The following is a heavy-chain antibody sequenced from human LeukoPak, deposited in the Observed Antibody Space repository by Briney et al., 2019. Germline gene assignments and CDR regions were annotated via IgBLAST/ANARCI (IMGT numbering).Heavy chain of an antibody. Sequence: ASVKVSCKASGYTFTGYYMHWVRQAPGQGLEWMGWINPNSGGANYAQKFQGWVTMTRDTSISTAYMELSRLRSDDTAVYYCARDLHEQLPDDYWGQGTLVTVSS. J-gene: IGHJ4*02. CDR1: GYTFTGYY. V-gene: IGHV1-2*04. CDR2: INPNSGGA. D-gene: IGHD6-6*01. CDR3: ARDLHEQLPDDY.